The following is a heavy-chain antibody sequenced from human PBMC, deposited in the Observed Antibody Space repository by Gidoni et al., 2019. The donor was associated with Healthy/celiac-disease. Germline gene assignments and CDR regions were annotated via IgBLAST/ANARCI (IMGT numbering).Heavy chain of an antibody. V-gene: IGHV3-23*04. CDR1: GFTFSSYA. CDR3: AKVSPGKSYYYYYGMDV. CDR2: ISGSGGST. J-gene: IGHJ6*02. Sequence: EVQLVESGGGLVQPGGSLRLSCAASGFTFSSYAMSWVRQAPGKGLEWVSAISGSGGSTYYADSVKGRFTISRDNSKNTLYLQMNSLRAEDTAVYYCAKVSPGKSYYYYYGMDVWGQGTTVTVSS. D-gene: IGHD6-13*01.